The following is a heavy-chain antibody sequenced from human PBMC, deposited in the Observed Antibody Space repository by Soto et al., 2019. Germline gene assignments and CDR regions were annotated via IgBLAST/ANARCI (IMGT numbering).Heavy chain of an antibody. V-gene: IGHV3-30*18. CDR2: VSYDGSHK. Sequence: QVQLVESGGGVVQPGRSLRLSCEASGFTFSSYGMHWVRQAPGKGLEWMAVVSYDGSHKDYADSVKGRFTISRDNSKNTLYLQMNSLRAEDTAVYYCAKAPYSYDNSGYIDYWGQGTLVTVSS. CDR1: GFTFSSYG. D-gene: IGHD3-22*01. J-gene: IGHJ4*02. CDR3: AKAPYSYDNSGYIDY.